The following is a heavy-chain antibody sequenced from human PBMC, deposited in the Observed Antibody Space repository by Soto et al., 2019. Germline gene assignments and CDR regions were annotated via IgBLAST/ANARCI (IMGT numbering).Heavy chain of an antibody. V-gene: IGHV3-9*01. CDR3: AKDMTPYYGREGGFDY. Sequence: GGSLRLSCAASGFTFDDYAMHWVRQAPGKGLEWVSGISWNSGSIGYADSVKGRFTISRDNAKNSLYLQMNSLRAEDTALYYCAKDMTPYYGREGGFDYWGQGTLVTVSS. CDR2: ISWNSGSI. D-gene: IGHD4-17*01. CDR1: GFTFDDYA. J-gene: IGHJ4*02.